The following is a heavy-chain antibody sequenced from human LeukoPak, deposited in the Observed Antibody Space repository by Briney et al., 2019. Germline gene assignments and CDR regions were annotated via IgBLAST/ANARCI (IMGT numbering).Heavy chain of an antibody. CDR2: INPSGGST. CDR1: GYTFTSYY. V-gene: IGHV1-46*01. J-gene: IGHJ4*02. Sequence: VASVKVSCKASGYTFTSYYMQWVRQAPGQGLEWMGIINPSGGSTSYAQKFQGRVTMTRDTSTSTVHMELSSLRSEDTAVYYCARDQERPIGYLDYWGQGTLVTVSS. CDR3: ARDQERPIGYLDY.